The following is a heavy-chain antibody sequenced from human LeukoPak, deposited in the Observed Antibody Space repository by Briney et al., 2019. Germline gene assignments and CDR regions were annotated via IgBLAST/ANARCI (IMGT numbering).Heavy chain of an antibody. D-gene: IGHD3-10*01. Sequence: GESLKISCKASGYSFTSYWIAWMRQMPGKGLEWMGIIYPGDSDTRYSPSFQGQVTISADKSINTAYLQWSSLRASDTAIYYCARPSYYYGSTTPKYYYYYYAMDVWGQGTTVTVSS. CDR1: GYSFTSYW. CDR2: IYPGDSDT. CDR3: ARPSYYYGSTTPKYYYYYYAMDV. J-gene: IGHJ6*02. V-gene: IGHV5-51*01.